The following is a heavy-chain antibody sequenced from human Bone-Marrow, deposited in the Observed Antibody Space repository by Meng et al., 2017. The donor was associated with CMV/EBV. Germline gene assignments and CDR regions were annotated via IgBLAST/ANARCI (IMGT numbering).Heavy chain of an antibody. CDR3: ARVSPAARRVRGGGPYYFDY. CDR1: GGTFSSYA. V-gene: IGHV1-69*05. CDR2: IIPIFGTA. D-gene: IGHD6-25*01. J-gene: IGHJ4*02. Sequence: SVKVSCKASGGTFSSYAISWVRQAPGQGLEWMGGIIPIFGTANYAQKFQGRVTITTDESTSTAYMELSSLRSEDTAVYYCARVSPAARRVRGGGPYYFDYWGQGPMVTVYS.